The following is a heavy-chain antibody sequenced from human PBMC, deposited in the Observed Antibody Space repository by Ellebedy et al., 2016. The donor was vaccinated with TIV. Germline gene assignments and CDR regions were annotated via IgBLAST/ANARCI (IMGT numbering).Heavy chain of an antibody. Sequence: GESLKISCAASGFTFSSYWMSWVRQAPGKGLEWVANIKQDGSERYYVDSVKGRYTISRDNAKKSLYLQMNSLRAEDTAVYYCARAPPFRSHSFDSRAYYTDAFDIWGHGTMVTVSS. CDR3: ARAPPFRSHSFDSRAYYTDAFDI. CDR1: GFTFSSYW. J-gene: IGHJ3*02. D-gene: IGHD3-22*01. V-gene: IGHV3-7*01. CDR2: IKQDGSER.